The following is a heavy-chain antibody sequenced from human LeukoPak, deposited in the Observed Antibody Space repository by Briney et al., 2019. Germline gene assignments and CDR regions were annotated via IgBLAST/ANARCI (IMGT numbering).Heavy chain of an antibody. J-gene: IGHJ4*02. D-gene: IGHD2-2*01. CDR1: GGSISSSSYY. Sequence: PSETLSLTCTVSGGSISSSSYYWGWIRQPPGKGLEWIGSIYYSGSTYYNPSLKSRVTMSVDTSKNQFSLKLSSVTAADTAVYYCARSKGGYCSSTSCPRGYYFDYWGQGTLVTVSS. CDR2: IYYSGST. CDR3: ARSKGGYCSSTSCPRGYYFDY. V-gene: IGHV4-39*07.